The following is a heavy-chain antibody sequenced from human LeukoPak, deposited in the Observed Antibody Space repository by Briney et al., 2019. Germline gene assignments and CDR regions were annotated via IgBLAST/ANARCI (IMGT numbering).Heavy chain of an antibody. J-gene: IGHJ4*02. CDR3: ARGPPLVVGATYFDY. D-gene: IGHD1-26*01. Sequence: GGSLRLSCAASGFTFSSYAMHWVRQAPGKGLEWVAVISYDGSNKYYADSVKGRFTISRDNSKNTLYLQMNSLRAEDTAVYYCARGPPLVVGATYFDYWGQGTLVTVSS. CDR2: ISYDGSNK. V-gene: IGHV3-30-3*01. CDR1: GFTFSSYA.